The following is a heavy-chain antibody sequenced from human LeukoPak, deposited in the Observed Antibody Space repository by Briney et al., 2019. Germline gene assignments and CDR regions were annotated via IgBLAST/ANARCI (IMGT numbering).Heavy chain of an antibody. V-gene: IGHV1-8*01. CDR1: GYTFTSYD. Sequence: ASVKVSCTASGYTFTSYDINWVRQATGQGLEWMGWMNPNSGNTGYAQKFQGRVTMTRNTSISTAYMELSSLRSEDTAVYYCARDGCSGGSCYSTYYYYYYYMDVWGKGTTVTVSS. D-gene: IGHD2-15*01. CDR2: MNPNSGNT. CDR3: ARDGCSGGSCYSTYYYYYYYMDV. J-gene: IGHJ6*03.